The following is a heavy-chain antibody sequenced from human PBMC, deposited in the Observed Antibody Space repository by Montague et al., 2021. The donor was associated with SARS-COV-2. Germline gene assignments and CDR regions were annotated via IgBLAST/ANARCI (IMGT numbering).Heavy chain of an antibody. V-gene: IGHV4-39*01. Sequence: SETLSLTCTVSGGSMARSPDYWAWLRQPPGGGLEWIATTHYGGGTYYNLSLQSRVDISVDTSQNQLSLTLASVTTEDTAVYYCDKLGYCSGGSCFRVGFEFWGQGILVTVSS. D-gene: IGHD2-15*01. CDR1: GGSMARSPDY. CDR2: THYGGGT. J-gene: IGHJ4*02. CDR3: DKLGYCSGGSCFRVGFEF.